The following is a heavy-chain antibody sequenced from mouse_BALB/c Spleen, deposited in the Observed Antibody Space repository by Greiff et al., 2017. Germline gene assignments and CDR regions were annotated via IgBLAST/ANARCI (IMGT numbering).Heavy chain of an antibody. CDR3: ARYKVRGLFDY. CDR2: ISSGGGNT. J-gene: IGHJ2*01. V-gene: IGHV5-9*03. CDR1: GFTFSSYT. D-gene: IGHD2-14*01. Sequence: EVKVVESGGGLVKPGGSLKLSCAASGFTFSSYTMSWVRQTPEKRLEWVATISSGGGNTYYPDSVKGRFTISRDNAKNNLYLQMSSLRSEDTALYYCARYKVRGLFDYWGQGTTLTVSS.